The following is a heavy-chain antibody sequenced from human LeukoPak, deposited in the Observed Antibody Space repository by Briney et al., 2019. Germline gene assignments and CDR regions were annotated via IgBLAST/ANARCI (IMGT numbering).Heavy chain of an antibody. CDR1: GFTFSSHA. V-gene: IGHV3-30-3*01. D-gene: IGHD1-26*01. CDR3: ARDYVGATTPYFDY. J-gene: IGHJ4*02. CDR2: ISYDGSNK. Sequence: GRSLRLSCAVSGFTFSSHAMHWVRQAPGKGLEWVAVISYDGSNKYYADSVKGRFTISRDNSKNTLYLQMNSLRAEDTAVYYCARDYVGATTPYFDYWGQGTLVTVSS.